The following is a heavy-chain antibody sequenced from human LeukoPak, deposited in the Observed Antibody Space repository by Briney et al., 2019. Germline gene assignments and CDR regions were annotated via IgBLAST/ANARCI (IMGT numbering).Heavy chain of an antibody. CDR1: GFTFSDYW. CDR3: ARDKGPPRTFDY. V-gene: IGHV3-74*01. CDR2: INSDGRIT. Sequence: GGSLRLSCAASGFTFSDYWMHWVRQAPGKGLVGVSRINSDGRITSYADSVKGRFTISRDNSKNTLYLQMNSLRAEDTAVYYCARDKGPPRTFDYWGQGTLVTVSS. D-gene: IGHD1-1*01. J-gene: IGHJ4*02.